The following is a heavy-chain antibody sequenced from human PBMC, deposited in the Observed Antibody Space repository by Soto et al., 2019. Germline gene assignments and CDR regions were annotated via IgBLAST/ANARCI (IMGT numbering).Heavy chain of an antibody. CDR3: ARDGGYSSSWYREYYFDY. D-gene: IGHD6-13*01. J-gene: IGHJ4*02. CDR2: INAGNGNT. Sequence: GASVKVSCKASGYTFTIYAMHWVRQAPGQRLEWMGWINAGNGNTKYSQKFQGRVTITRDTSASTAYMELSSLRSEDTAVYYCARDGGYSSSWYREYYFDYWGQGTLVTVSS. CDR1: GYTFTIYA. V-gene: IGHV1-3*01.